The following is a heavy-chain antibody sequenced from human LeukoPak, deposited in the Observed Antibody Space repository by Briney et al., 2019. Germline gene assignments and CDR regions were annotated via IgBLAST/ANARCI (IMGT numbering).Heavy chain of an antibody. D-gene: IGHD2-2*01. CDR2: IYPGDSDT. CDR3: ARRFCSSTSCFMWDY. Sequence: GESLKISCKGSGYSFTNYWIGWVRQMPGKGLEWMGIIYPGDSDTRYTPSFQGQVTISADKSIKTAYLQWSSLKASDTAIYYCARRFCSSTSCFMWDYWGQGTLVTVSS. J-gene: IGHJ4*02. CDR1: GYSFTNYW. V-gene: IGHV5-51*01.